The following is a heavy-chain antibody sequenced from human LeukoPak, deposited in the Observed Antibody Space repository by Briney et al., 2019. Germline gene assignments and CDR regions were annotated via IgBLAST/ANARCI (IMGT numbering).Heavy chain of an antibody. J-gene: IGHJ4*02. Sequence: GGSLRLSCAASGFTFSSYSMNWVRQAPGKGLEWVSYISSSSSIIYYADSVKGRFTISRDNAKNSLYLQMNSLRAEDTAVYYCARDTLLYYYDSSGSFDYWGQGTLVTVSS. CDR2: ISSSSSII. V-gene: IGHV3-48*04. CDR3: ARDTLLYYYDSSGSFDY. CDR1: GFTFSSYS. D-gene: IGHD3-22*01.